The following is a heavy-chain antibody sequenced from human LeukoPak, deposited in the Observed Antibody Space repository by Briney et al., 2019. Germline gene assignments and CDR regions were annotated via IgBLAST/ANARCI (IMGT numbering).Heavy chain of an antibody. CDR2: IYPGDSDT. V-gene: IGHV5-51*01. J-gene: IGHJ4*02. CDR3: ARHSNYYDSSGQNPLGFDY. Sequence: GESLKISCKGSGYSFTSYWIGWVRQMPGKGLEWMGIIYPGDSDTRYSPSFQGQVTTSADESISTAYLQWSSLKASDTAMYYCARHSNYYDSSGQNPLGFDYWGQGTLVTVSS. CDR1: GYSFTSYW. D-gene: IGHD3-22*01.